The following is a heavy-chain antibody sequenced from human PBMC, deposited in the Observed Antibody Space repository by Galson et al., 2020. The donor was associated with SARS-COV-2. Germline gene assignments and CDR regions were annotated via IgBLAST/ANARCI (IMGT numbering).Heavy chain of an antibody. D-gene: IGHD6-13*01. J-gene: IGHJ5*02. V-gene: IGHV4-31*03. CDR1: GGSISSGGYY. CDR2: IYYSGST. CDR3: ASRIAAAATGWFDP. Sequence: SETLSLTCTVSGGSISSGGYYWSWIRQHPGKGLEWIGYIYYSGSTYYNPSLKSRVTISVDTSKNQFSLKLSSVTAADTAVYYCASRIAAAATGWFDPGGQGTLVTVSS.